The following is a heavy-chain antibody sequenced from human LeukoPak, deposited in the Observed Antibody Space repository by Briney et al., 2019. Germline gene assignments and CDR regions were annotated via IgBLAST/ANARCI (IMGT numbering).Heavy chain of an antibody. CDR1: GFTFSSYS. CDR3: AREAYYDSSGLDYYGMDV. CDR2: ISSSSSYI. Sequence: KAGGSLRLSCAASGFTFSSYSMNWVRQAPGKGLEWVSSISSSSSYIYYADSVKGRFTISRDNAKNSLYLQMNSLRAEDTAVYYCAREAYYDSSGLDYYGMDVWGQGTTVTVSS. D-gene: IGHD3-22*01. V-gene: IGHV3-21*01. J-gene: IGHJ6*02.